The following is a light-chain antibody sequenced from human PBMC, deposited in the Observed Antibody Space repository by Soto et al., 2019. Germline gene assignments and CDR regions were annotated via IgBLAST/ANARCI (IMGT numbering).Light chain of an antibody. CDR1: SSDVGGHNY. V-gene: IGLV2-8*01. CDR3: SSYAGSSNV. J-gene: IGLJ1*01. CDR2: EVN. Sequence: QSALTQPPSASGSPGQSVAISCTGTSSDVGGHNYVSWYQQHPGKAPKLMIYEVNKRPSGVPDRFSGSKSGNTASLTVSGLQAEDEADYYCSSYAGSSNVFGTGTKVT.